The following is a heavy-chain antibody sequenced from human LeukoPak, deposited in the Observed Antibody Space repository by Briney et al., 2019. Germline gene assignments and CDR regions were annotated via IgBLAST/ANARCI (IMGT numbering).Heavy chain of an antibody. V-gene: IGHV3-74*01. CDR1: GNYW. CDR2: INSDGSWT. Sequence: GGSLRLSCAASGNYWMHWVRQAPGKGLVWVSHINSDGSWTGYACSVKGRFTISKDNAKNTVYLQMNNLSAEDTAMYYCVGTIASRGSEYWGQGALVTVSS. J-gene: IGHJ4*02. D-gene: IGHD6-6*01. CDR3: VGTIASRGSEY.